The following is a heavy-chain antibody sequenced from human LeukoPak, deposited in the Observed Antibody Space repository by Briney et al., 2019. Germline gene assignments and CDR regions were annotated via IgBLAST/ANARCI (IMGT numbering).Heavy chain of an antibody. J-gene: IGHJ4*02. D-gene: IGHD3-16*01. V-gene: IGHV4-34*01. CDR2: INLGGST. Sequence: SETLSLTCAIYGESFDGYSWSWIRQSPGKGLEWIGEINLGGSTYYNPSLKSRVTISVDTSKNQFSLKLSSVTAADTAVYYCAREPGPRGIDYWGQGTLVTVPS. CDR1: GESFDGYS. CDR3: AREPGPRGIDY.